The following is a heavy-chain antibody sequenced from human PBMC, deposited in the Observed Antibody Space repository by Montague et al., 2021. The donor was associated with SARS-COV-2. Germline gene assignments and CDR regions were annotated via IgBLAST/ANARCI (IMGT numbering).Heavy chain of an antibody. CDR2: IDKSGST. Sequence: SETLSLTCTASGCSIGAYYWGWIRQHPGKGLEWIGYIDKSGSTNHNPSLEGRVTMSVDTSKNQFSLKLNSVTAADTAVYYCARVEFDGGYDSVPLDVWGQGTTVTVSS. CDR1: GCSIGAYY. D-gene: IGHD5-12*01. V-gene: IGHV4-59*01. J-gene: IGHJ6*02. CDR3: ARVEFDGGYDSVPLDV.